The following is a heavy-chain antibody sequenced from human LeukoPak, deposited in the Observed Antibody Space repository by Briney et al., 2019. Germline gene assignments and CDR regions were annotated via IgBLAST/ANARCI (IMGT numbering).Heavy chain of an antibody. V-gene: IGHV3-30*18. D-gene: IGHD5-12*01. J-gene: IGHJ4*02. CDR1: GFTFSSYG. Sequence: GRSLRLSCAASGFTFSSYGMHWVRQAPGTGLEWVAVISYDGSNKYYADSVKGRFTISRDNSKNTVYLQMNSLRAEDTAVYYCAKELVGSGYADWGQGTLVTVCS. CDR2: ISYDGSNK. CDR3: AKELVGSGYAD.